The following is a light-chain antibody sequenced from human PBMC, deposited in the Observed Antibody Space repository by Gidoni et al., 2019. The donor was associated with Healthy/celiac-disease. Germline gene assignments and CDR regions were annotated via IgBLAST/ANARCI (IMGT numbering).Light chain of an antibody. J-gene: IGKJ1*01. CDR1: QGISSY. Sequence: AIRMTQSPSSFSASTGDRVTITCRASQGISSYLAGYQQKPGKAPKLLIYAASTLQSGVPSRFSCSGSGTDFTLTISCLQSEDFATYYCQQYYSYPLGFXQXTKVXIK. CDR2: AAS. CDR3: QQYYSYPLG. V-gene: IGKV1-8*01.